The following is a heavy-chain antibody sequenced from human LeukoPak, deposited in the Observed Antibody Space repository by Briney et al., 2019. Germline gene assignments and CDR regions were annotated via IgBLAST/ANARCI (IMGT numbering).Heavy chain of an antibody. CDR1: GGSISSYY. V-gene: IGHV4-4*07. D-gene: IGHD4-17*01. Sequence: SETLSLTCTVSGGSISSYYWSWIRQPAGKGLEWIGRIYASGSTNYNPSLKSRVTISLGTSKNQFSLKLSSVTAADTAVYYCARGTVTSPEYFDLWGRGTLVTVSS. J-gene: IGHJ2*01. CDR2: IYASGST. CDR3: ARGTVTSPEYFDL.